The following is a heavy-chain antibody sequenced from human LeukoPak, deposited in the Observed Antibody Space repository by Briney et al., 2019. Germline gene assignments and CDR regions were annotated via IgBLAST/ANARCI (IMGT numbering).Heavy chain of an antibody. Sequence: GGSLRLSCAASAFTFRSYGMHLVRQAPGKGLEWVAFIRYHGSDKYYADSVKDRFTISRDNSKNTLYLQMNSLRAEDTAVYYCAKKWSGDYDSSGVNDAFDIWGQGTMVTVSS. V-gene: IGHV3-30*02. D-gene: IGHD3-22*01. CDR2: IRYHGSDK. CDR3: AKKWSGDYDSSGVNDAFDI. J-gene: IGHJ3*02. CDR1: AFTFRSYG.